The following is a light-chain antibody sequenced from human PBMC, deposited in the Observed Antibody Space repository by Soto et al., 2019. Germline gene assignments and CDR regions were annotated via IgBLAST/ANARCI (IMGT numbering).Light chain of an antibody. CDR1: QSISND. CDR2: AAS. Sequence: DSQMTQSPSSLSASVGDRVTITCRASQSISNDLYWYQQKPGKAPKLLIYAASSLQGGVPSRFSGSGSGTDFTLTISSLQPEYVATYYCQQSYSTPPYTFGQGTRLEIK. J-gene: IGKJ2*01. V-gene: IGKV1-39*01. CDR3: QQSYSTPPYT.